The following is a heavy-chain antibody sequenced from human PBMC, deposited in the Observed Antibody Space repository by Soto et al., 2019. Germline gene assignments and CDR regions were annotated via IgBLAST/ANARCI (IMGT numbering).Heavy chain of an antibody. D-gene: IGHD6-19*01. Sequence: GASVKVSCKASGYTFTGYYMHWVRQAPGQGLEWMGWINPNSGGTNYAQKFQGRVTMTRDTSISTAYMELSRLRSDDTAVYYCASYQDSSGWYDPFDIWGQGTMVTVSS. V-gene: IGHV1-2*02. CDR2: INPNSGGT. CDR1: GYTFTGYY. CDR3: ASYQDSSGWYDPFDI. J-gene: IGHJ3*02.